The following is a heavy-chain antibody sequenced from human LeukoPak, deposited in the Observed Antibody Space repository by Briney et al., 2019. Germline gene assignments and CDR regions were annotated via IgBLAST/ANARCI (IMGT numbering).Heavy chain of an antibody. CDR2: INPNSGGT. CDR3: ARELAVAGTSEKMDV. J-gene: IGHJ6*04. CDR1: GYTFTGYY. Sequence: ASVKVSCKASGYTFTGYYMHWVRQAPGQGLEWMGWINPNSGGTNYAQKFQGRVTVTRDTSISTAYMELSRLRSDDTAVYYCARELAVAGTSEKMDVWGKGTTVTISS. V-gene: IGHV1-2*02. D-gene: IGHD6-19*01.